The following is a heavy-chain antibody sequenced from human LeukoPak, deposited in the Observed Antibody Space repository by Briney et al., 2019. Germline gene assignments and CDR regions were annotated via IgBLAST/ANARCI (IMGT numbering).Heavy chain of an antibody. V-gene: IGHV3-7*01. Sequence: GGSLRLSCAASGFTFSSYWMSWVRKAPGKGLEGVANIKEDGSEKFYVDSVKGRFAISRDNAKSSLFLQMDSLRAEDTALYYCARDEHHLVQGYYFDYWGQGTLVTVSS. CDR3: ARDEHHLVQGYYFDY. J-gene: IGHJ4*02. CDR2: IKEDGSEK. CDR1: GFTFSSYW. D-gene: IGHD6-13*01.